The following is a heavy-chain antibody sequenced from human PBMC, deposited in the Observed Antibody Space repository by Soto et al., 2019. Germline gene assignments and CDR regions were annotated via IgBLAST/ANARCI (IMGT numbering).Heavy chain of an antibody. CDR2: IKQDGSEK. D-gene: IGHD2-2*01. J-gene: IGHJ4*02. CDR3: AKNNRYCSSTNCFVFDY. V-gene: IGHV3-7*01. CDR1: GFTFSGYW. Sequence: EVQLVESGGGLVQPGGSLRLSCAASGFTFSGYWMSWVRQAPGKGLEWEANIKQDGSEKYYVDSVKGRFTISRDNAKNSLYLLMNSLRAEDTAVYYCAKNNRYCSSTNCFVFDYWGQGTLVTVSS.